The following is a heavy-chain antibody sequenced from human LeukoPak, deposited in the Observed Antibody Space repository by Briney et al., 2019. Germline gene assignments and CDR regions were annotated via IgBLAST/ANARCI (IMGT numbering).Heavy chain of an antibody. J-gene: IGHJ3*02. CDR3: ARIDLVGIALDDYGDYVHAFDI. CDR2: INPNSGGT. CDR1: GGTFSSYV. V-gene: IGHV1-2*06. D-gene: IGHD4-17*01. Sequence: ASVKVSCKASGGTFSSYVISWVRQAPGQGLEWMGRINPNSGGTNYAQKFQGRVTMTRDTSISTAYMELSRLRSDDTAVYYCARIDLVGIALDDYGDYVHAFDIWGQGTMVTVSS.